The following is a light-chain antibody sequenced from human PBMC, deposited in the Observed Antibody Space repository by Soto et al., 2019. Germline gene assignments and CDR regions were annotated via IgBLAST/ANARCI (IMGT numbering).Light chain of an antibody. Sequence: EIVLTQSPATLSLSPGERATLSCRASQSLDSYLAWYQQKPGQPPRLLIYDASSRATGIPARFSGSGSGTDFTLTISSLESEDFAVYYCQQRSDCPITFGGGTKVEIK. CDR3: QQRSDCPIT. CDR2: DAS. J-gene: IGKJ4*01. CDR1: QSLDSY. V-gene: IGKV3-11*01.